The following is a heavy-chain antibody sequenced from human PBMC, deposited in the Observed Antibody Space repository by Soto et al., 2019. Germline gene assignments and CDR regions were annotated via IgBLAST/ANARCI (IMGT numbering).Heavy chain of an antibody. CDR2: ISYDGSNK. V-gene: IGHV3-30*18. CDR3: AKDSLPAAKSGLLDY. CDR1: GFTFSSYG. J-gene: IGHJ4*02. D-gene: IGHD2-2*01. Sequence: GGSLRLSCAASGFTFSSYGMHWVRQAPGRGLEWVAVISYDGSNKYYVDSVKGRFTISRDNSKNTLYLQMNSLRAEDTAVYYCAKDSLPAAKSGLLDYWGQGTLVTVSS.